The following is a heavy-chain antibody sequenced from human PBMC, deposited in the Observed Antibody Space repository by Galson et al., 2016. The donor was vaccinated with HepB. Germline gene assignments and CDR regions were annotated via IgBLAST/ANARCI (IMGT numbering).Heavy chain of an antibody. CDR3: ARGASSGNNRYFYYMDV. D-gene: IGHD4-23*01. V-gene: IGHV3-23*01. CDR2: ISGSGDTT. CDR1: GFTFRNYA. Sequence: SLRLSCAASGFTFRNYAMSWVRQAPGKGLEWVSAISGSGDTTNYADSVKGRFTISRDNSKNTVYLQMNSLRAEDTAVYYCARGASSGNNRYFYYMDVWGKGTTVTVSS. J-gene: IGHJ6*03.